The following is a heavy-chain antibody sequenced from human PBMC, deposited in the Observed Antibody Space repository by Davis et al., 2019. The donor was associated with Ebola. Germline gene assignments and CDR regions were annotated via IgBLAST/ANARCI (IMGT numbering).Heavy chain of an antibody. D-gene: IGHD3-10*01. CDR3: ARWFRGSRVYYGMDV. V-gene: IGHV1-58*02. J-gene: IGHJ6*02. CDR1: GFTFSSSG. CDR2: IVVGSGNT. Sequence: AASVKVSCKASGFTFSSSGMQWVRQARGQRLEWIGGIVVGSGNTNYAQKFRERLTMTRDMSTSTAYMELSSLRFEDTAVYYCARWFRGSRVYYGMDVWGQGTTVTVPS.